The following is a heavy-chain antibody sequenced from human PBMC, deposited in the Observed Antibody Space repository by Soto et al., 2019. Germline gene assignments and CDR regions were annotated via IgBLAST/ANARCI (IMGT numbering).Heavy chain of an antibody. V-gene: IGHV3-64D*08. D-gene: IGHD6-19*01. J-gene: IGHJ4*02. Sequence: GGSLRLSCSASGFTFSSYAMHWVRQAPGKGLEYVSAISSNGGSTYYADSVKGRFTISRDNSKNTLYLQMSSLRAEDTAVYYCMKDRIAVAGTFDYRGQGTLVTVSS. CDR3: MKDRIAVAGTFDY. CDR1: GFTFSSYA. CDR2: ISSNGGST.